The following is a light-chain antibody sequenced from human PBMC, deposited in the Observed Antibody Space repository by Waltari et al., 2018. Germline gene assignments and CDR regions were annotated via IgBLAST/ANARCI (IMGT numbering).Light chain of an antibody. CDR2: RSD. J-gene: IGLJ1*01. CDR1: SSSVGSNF. CDR3: AAWDDSLSAYV. Sequence: QSVLTQPPSASGTPGQEVTISCSGTSSSVGSNFVFWYQQLPGAAPKLLIFRSDRRPSGVPERIAGSKSGTSASLVITGLRSEDEADYYCAAWDDSLSAYVFGTGTKVTVL. V-gene: IGLV1-47*01.